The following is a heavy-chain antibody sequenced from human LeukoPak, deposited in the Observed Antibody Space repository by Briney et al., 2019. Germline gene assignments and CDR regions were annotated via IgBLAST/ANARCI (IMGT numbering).Heavy chain of an antibody. J-gene: IGHJ3*01. D-gene: IGHD3-3*01. CDR2: IYPGDSDT. V-gene: IGHV5-51*01. CDR3: ARRRGSGYYSFDV. Sequence: GESLKISCRGSGYSFDLYHIGWVRQMPGKGLEWMGIIYPGDSDTKYNPSFQGQVTMSADKSMNTAYLHWNNLKASDSATYYCARRRGSGYYSFDVWGQGTIVTVSS. CDR1: GYSFDLYH.